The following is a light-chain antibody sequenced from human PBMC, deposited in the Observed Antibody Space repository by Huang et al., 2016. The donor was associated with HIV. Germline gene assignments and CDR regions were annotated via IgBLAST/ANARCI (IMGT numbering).Light chain of an antibody. CDR1: QGIRND. J-gene: IGKJ1*01. Sequence: AIQMTQSPSSLSAFVGDRVTITCRASQGIRNDLGWYHQRPGKAPKLLIYAASSLQSGVPSRFSGSGSGTNFTLTISSLQAEDFGTYYCLQDNNYPCTFGQGTKVEIK. CDR2: AAS. V-gene: IGKV1-6*01. CDR3: LQDNNYPCT.